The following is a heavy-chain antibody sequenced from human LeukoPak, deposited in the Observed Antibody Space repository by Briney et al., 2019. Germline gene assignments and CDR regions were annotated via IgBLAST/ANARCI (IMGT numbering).Heavy chain of an antibody. V-gene: IGHV4-34*01. CDR3: AKMVDTAMVGGLYFDY. Sequence: ETLSLTCAVYGGSFSGYYWSWIRQPPGKGLEWIGEINHSGSTNYNPSLKSRVTISVDTSKNQFSLKLSSVTAADTAVYYCAKMVDTAMVGGLYFDYWGQGTLVTVSS. D-gene: IGHD5-18*01. J-gene: IGHJ4*02. CDR2: INHSGST. CDR1: GGSFSGYY.